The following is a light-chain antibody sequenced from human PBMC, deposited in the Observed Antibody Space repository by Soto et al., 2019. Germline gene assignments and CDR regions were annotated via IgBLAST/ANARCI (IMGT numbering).Light chain of an antibody. V-gene: IGKV1-39*01. CDR1: QGISSY. Sequence: DIQMPQSPSSLSASVGDRVTITCRASQGISSYLNWYQRKPGKAPKLLIYAASSLQSGVPSRFSGSGSGTDFTLTISSLQPEEFATFYCQQSYSTPRGTFGQGTKVDIK. CDR3: QQSYSTPRGT. CDR2: AAS. J-gene: IGKJ1*01.